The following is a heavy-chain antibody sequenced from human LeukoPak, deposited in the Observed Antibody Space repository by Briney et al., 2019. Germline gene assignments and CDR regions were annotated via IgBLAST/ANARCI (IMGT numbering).Heavy chain of an antibody. CDR3: ARNQRSGSYYANDY. V-gene: IGHV1-3*01. J-gene: IGHJ4*02. Sequence: ASVKVSCKASGYTFTSYAMHWVRQAPGQRLERMGWINAGNGNTKYSQKFQGRVTITRDTSASTAYMELSSLRSEDTAVYYCARNQRSGSYYANDYWGQGTLVTVSS. D-gene: IGHD1-26*01. CDR2: INAGNGNT. CDR1: GYTFTSYA.